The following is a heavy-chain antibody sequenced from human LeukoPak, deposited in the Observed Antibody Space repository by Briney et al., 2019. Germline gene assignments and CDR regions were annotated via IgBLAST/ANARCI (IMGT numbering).Heavy chain of an antibody. CDR1: GFTFSGSA. J-gene: IGHJ5*02. Sequence: PGGSLRLSCAASGFTFSGSAMHWVRQASGKGLEWVGRIRSKANSYATAYAASVKGRFTISRDDSKNTAYLQMNSLKTEDTAVYYCARKTSKRGVHRGVIQGNWFDPWGQGTLVTVSS. CDR3: ARKTSKRGVHRGVIQGNWFDP. V-gene: IGHV3-73*01. D-gene: IGHD3-10*01. CDR2: IRSKANSYAT.